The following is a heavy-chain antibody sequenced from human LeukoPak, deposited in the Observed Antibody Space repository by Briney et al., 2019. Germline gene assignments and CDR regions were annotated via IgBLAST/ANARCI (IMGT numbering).Heavy chain of an antibody. D-gene: IGHD3-10*01. CDR3: ARDPYYYGSGGGTFNFDY. J-gene: IGHJ4*02. V-gene: IGHV3-11*05. CDR2: ISSSSSYT. CDR1: GFTFSDYY. Sequence: PGGSLRLSCAASGFTFSDYYMSWIRQAPGKGLEWVSYISSSSSYTNYADSVKGRFTISRDNAKSSLYLQMNSLRAEDTAVYYCARDPYYYGSGGGTFNFDYWGQGTLVTVSS.